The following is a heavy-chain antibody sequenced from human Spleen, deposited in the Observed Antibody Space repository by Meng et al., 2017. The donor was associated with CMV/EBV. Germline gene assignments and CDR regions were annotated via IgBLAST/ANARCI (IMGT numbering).Heavy chain of an antibody. V-gene: IGHV2-5*01. CDR1: GFSLTTYKVG. CDR3: AHRLYSNFLDH. CDR2: IYRNDDK. J-gene: IGHJ4*02. Sequence: TCYFSGFSLTTYKVGVGWIRQPPGKALEWLAFIYRNDDKRYSPSLRSRLSLTKDTSKNQVVLTMTNMDPVDTATYYCAHRLYSNFLDHWGQGALVTVSS. D-gene: IGHD4-11*01.